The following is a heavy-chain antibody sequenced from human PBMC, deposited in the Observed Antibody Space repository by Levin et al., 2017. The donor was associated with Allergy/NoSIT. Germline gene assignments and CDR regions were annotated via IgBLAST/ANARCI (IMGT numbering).Heavy chain of an antibody. Sequence: LSLTCAASGFTFSSYGMHWVRQAPGKGLEWVAVISYDGSNKYYADSVKGRFTISRDNSKNTLYLQMNSLRAEDTAVYYCAKEPLEMATTHYWYFDLWGRGTLVTVSS. D-gene: IGHD5-24*01. CDR1: GFTFSSYG. CDR3: AKEPLEMATTHYWYFDL. CDR2: ISYDGSNK. J-gene: IGHJ2*01. V-gene: IGHV3-30*18.